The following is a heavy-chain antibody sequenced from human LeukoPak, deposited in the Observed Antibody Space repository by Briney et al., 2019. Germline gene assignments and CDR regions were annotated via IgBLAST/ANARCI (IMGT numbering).Heavy chain of an antibody. Sequence: VASVKVSCKASGGTFSSYAISWVRQAPGQGLEWTGGIIPIFGTANYAQKFQGRVTITADESTSTAYMELSSLRSEDTAVYYCASTVDLDYYDSSGYPTGFDYWGQGTLVTVSS. D-gene: IGHD3-22*01. CDR1: GGTFSSYA. CDR2: IIPIFGTA. CDR3: ASTVDLDYYDSSGYPTGFDY. V-gene: IGHV1-69*13. J-gene: IGHJ4*02.